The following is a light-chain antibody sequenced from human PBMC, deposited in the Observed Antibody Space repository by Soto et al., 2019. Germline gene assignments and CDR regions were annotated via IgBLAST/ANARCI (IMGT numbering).Light chain of an antibody. J-gene: IGLJ3*02. Sequence: QSALTQPASVSGSPGQSITISCTGTSSDVGGYDHVSWYQLHPGKAPKLIIYEVSNRPSGVSNRFSASKSGNTASLTISGLQAEDEADYYCSSYTSTSTWVFGGGTKLTVL. CDR2: EVS. CDR3: SSYTSTSTWV. CDR1: SSDVGGYDH. V-gene: IGLV2-14*01.